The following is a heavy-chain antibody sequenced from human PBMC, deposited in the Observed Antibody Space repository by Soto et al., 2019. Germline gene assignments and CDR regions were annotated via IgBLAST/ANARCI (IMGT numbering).Heavy chain of an antibody. D-gene: IGHD3-10*01. Sequence: EVQLVESGGGLVQPGGSLRLSCAASGFTVSSNYMSWVRQAPGKGLAWVSVVYSGGSTYYADSVKGRFTSSRHNSKNTLSLQMNSLRADDTAVYYCARSSGHAEDYFDYLGQGTMVTFSS. CDR1: GFTVSSNY. CDR3: ARSSGHAEDYFDY. J-gene: IGHJ4*02. V-gene: IGHV3-53*04. CDR2: VYSGGST.